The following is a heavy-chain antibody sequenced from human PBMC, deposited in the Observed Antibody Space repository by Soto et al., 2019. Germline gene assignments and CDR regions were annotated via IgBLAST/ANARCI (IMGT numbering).Heavy chain of an antibody. V-gene: IGHV4-61*01. CDR2: AHSSGIT. J-gene: IGHJ4*02. Sequence: PSETLSLTCTVSGGSVSNGNHYWNWIRQTPGKGLEWIGYAHSSGITTYNPSLKRRVTISVDTSRNQFSLRLSSVTAADTAVYFCARSIHLRQLPTNFSNWGQGTLVTVSS. CDR1: GGSVSNGNHY. CDR3: ARSIHLRQLPTNFSN. D-gene: IGHD1-1*01.